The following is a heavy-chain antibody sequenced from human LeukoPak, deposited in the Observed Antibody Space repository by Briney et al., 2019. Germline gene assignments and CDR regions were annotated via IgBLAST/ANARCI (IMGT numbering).Heavy chain of an antibody. CDR1: GFTYTSSA. V-gene: IGHV1-58*02. Sequence: SVKVSCKASGFTYTSSAMQWVRQARGQRLEWIGWIVVGSGNTNYAQKFQERVTITRDMSTSTAYMELSSLRSEDTAVYYCAASGAGDYQFWYFDLWGRGTLVTVSS. D-gene: IGHD4-17*01. CDR2: IVVGSGNT. CDR3: AASGAGDYQFWYFDL. J-gene: IGHJ2*01.